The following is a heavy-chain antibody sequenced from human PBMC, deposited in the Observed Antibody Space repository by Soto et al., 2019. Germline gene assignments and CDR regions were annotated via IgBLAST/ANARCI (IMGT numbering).Heavy chain of an antibody. CDR1: GGSISSYY. V-gene: IGHV4-59*01. J-gene: IGHJ4*02. Sequence: PSETLSLTCTVSGGSISSYYWSWIRQPPGKGLEWIGYIHHRGTTNYSPSLKSRVTISADMSKNQFSLKLSSVTAADTAVYYCARAIRRGGGFDYWGQGTLVTVSS. CDR2: IHHRGTT. D-gene: IGHD3-10*01. CDR3: ARAIRRGGGFDY.